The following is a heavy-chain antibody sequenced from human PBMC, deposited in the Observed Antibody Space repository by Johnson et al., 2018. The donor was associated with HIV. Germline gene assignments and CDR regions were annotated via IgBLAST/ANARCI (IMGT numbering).Heavy chain of an antibody. CDR3: STDPLYYDYPLGAYDI. CDR1: GLTVSTNY. J-gene: IGHJ3*02. D-gene: IGHD3-16*01. Sequence: VQLVESGGGMVQPGGSLRLSCAASGLTVSTNYMSWVRQAPGRGLEWVSVVYTGGITYYADSVKGRFTISRDDAKNTLYLQMNSLKTEDTAVYYCSTDPLYYDYPLGAYDIWGQGTIVTVSS. V-gene: IGHV3-66*01. CDR2: VYTGGIT.